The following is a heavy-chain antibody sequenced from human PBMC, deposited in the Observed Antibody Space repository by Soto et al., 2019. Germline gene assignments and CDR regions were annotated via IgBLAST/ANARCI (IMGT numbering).Heavy chain of an antibody. Sequence: PSETLSLTCTVSGGSVSSGSYYWSWIRQPPGKGLEWIGYIYYSGSTNYNPSLKSRVTISVDTSKNQFSLKLSSVTAADTAVYYCARGPSYSSGWYGGTVYWGQGTLVTVSS. CDR2: IYYSGST. CDR3: ARGPSYSSGWYGGTVY. D-gene: IGHD6-19*01. J-gene: IGHJ4*02. V-gene: IGHV4-61*01. CDR1: GGSVSSGSYY.